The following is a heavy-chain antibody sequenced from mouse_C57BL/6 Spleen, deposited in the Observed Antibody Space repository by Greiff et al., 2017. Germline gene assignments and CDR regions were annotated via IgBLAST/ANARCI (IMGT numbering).Heavy chain of an antibody. V-gene: IGHV1-15*01. D-gene: IGHD4-1*01. CDR2: IDPETGGT. CDR3: TRRGNWDYFDY. J-gene: IGHJ2*01. CDR1: GYTFTDYE. Sequence: VKLMESGAELVRPGASVTLSCKASGYTFTDYEMHWVKQTPVHGLEWIGAIDPETGGTAYNQKFKGKAILTADKSSSTAYMELRSLTSEDSAVYYCTRRGNWDYFDYWGQGTTLTVSS.